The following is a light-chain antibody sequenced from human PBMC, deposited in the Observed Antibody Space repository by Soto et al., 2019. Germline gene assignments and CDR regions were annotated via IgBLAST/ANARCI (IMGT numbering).Light chain of an antibody. CDR2: SDN. V-gene: IGLV1-44*01. Sequence: QSVLTQPPSASGTPGQRVTISCSGSSSNIGSYTVNWYQQFPGTAPKLLIYSDNQRPSGVSDRFSGSKSGTSASLAISGLXXXXXXXYYCASWDDSLNGLFGGGTKLTVL. CDR3: ASWDDSLNGL. J-gene: IGLJ2*01. CDR1: SSNIGSYT.